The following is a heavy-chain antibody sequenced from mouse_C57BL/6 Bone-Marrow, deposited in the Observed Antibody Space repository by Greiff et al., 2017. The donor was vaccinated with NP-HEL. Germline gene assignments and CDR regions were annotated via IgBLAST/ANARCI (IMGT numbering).Heavy chain of an antibody. CDR3: ARNYKIYYAMDY. CDR2: IHPNSGST. V-gene: IGHV1-64*01. J-gene: IGHJ4*01. D-gene: IGHD2-1*01. Sequence: VQLQQSGAELVKPGASVKLSCKASGYTFTSSWLHWVKQRPGPGLEWIGMIHPNSGSTNYNEKFKSKATLTVDKSSSTAYMQLSSLTSEDSAVYYCARNYKIYYAMDYWGQGTSVTVSS. CDR1: GYTFTSSW.